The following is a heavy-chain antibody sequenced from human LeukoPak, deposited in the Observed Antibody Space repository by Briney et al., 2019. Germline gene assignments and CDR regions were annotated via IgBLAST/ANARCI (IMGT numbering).Heavy chain of an antibody. V-gene: IGHV3-30*02. Sequence: GGSLRLSCAASGFTVSSNYMSWVRQAPGKGLEWVAFILYDGSNKYYADSMKGRFTISRDNAKNSLYLQMNSLRAEDTAVYYCARDLLAGRRHANDAFDIWGQGTMVTVSS. CDR1: GFTVSSNY. D-gene: IGHD1-1*01. J-gene: IGHJ3*02. CDR3: ARDLLAGRRHANDAFDI. CDR2: ILYDGSNK.